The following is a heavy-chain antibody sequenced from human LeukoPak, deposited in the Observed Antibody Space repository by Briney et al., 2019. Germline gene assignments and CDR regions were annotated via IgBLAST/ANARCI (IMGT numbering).Heavy chain of an antibody. V-gene: IGHV3-53*01. CDR1: GFTVSDSY. CDR3: AKGGNGALDY. D-gene: IGHD2-8*01. CDR2: IYSGAGS. Sequence: GGSLRLSCAASGFTVSDSYMTWVRQAPGKGLDWVSGIYSGAGSYYADSVKGRFTISRDNSKNTVYLQMNSLRDEDTAIYYCAKGGNGALDYWGRGTLVTVSS. J-gene: IGHJ4*02.